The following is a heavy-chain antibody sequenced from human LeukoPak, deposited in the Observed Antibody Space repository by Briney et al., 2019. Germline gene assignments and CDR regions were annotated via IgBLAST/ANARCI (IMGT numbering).Heavy chain of an antibody. Sequence: GTSLRLSCAASGFTFSSYGMHWVRQAPGKGLEWVAVIWSDGSNKYYADSVKGRFTISRDNSKNTLYLQMNSLRAEDTAVYYCARRRYSVYDFDYWGQGTLVTASS. CDR1: GFTFSSYG. CDR3: ARRRYSVYDFDY. J-gene: IGHJ4*02. CDR2: IWSDGSNK. D-gene: IGHD5/OR15-5a*01. V-gene: IGHV3-33*01.